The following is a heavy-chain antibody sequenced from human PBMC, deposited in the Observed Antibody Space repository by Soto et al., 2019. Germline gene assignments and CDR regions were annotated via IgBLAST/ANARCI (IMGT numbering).Heavy chain of an antibody. J-gene: IGHJ5*02. CDR3: ARMEGNDERYNWFDP. D-gene: IGHD1-1*01. CDR1: GGSISSYY. Sequence: KTSETLSLTCTVSGGSISSYYWSWIRQPPGKGPEWIGYIYYSGSTNYNPSLKSRVTISVDTSKNKFSQKLSSVTAAGTGVYYCARMEGNDERYNWFDPWGQGTLVTVYS. V-gene: IGHV4-59*01. CDR2: IYYSGST.